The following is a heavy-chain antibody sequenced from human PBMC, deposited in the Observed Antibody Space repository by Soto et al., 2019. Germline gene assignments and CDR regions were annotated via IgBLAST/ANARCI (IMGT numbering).Heavy chain of an antibody. V-gene: IGHV3-74*01. CDR2: INSDGSST. J-gene: IGHJ6*02. Sequence: PGGSLRLSSAASGFTFSSYWMHWVRQAPGKGLVWVSRINSDGSSTSYADSVKGRFTISRDNAKNTLYLQMNSLRAEDTAVYYCARHIAVAGANYYYGMDVWGQGTTVTVSS. D-gene: IGHD6-19*01. CDR1: GFTFSSYW. CDR3: ARHIAVAGANYYYGMDV.